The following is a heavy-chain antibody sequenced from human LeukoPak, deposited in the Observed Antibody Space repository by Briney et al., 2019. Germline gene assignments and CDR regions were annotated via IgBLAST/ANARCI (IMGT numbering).Heavy chain of an antibody. J-gene: IGHJ3*02. D-gene: IGHD4-17*01. V-gene: IGHV3-74*01. CDR3: SRGGDYHGFDI. CDR1: GFTFSSYW. CDR2: INSDGSGT. Sequence: GGSLRLSCAASGFTFSSYWMHWVRQAPGKGLVWVSRINSDGSGTIYADSVKGRFTFSRDNAKNTLYLQMNSLRAEDTAVYYCSRGGDYHGFDIWGQGTMVTASS.